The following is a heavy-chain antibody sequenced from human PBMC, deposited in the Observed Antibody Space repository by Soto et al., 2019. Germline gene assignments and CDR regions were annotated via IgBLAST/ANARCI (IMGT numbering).Heavy chain of an antibody. CDR2: ISNDGSDK. CDR3: AKPRPEFSNGMDV. D-gene: IGHD3-10*01. CDR1: GFTFSTYG. V-gene: IGHV3-30*18. J-gene: IGHJ6*02. Sequence: QVQLVESGGGVVQPGRSLSLSCVASGFTFSTYGIHWVRQAPGKGLEWVAFISNDGSDKYYADSVKGRVTISRDNSKNTLYLQMNSLRAEDTAVYYCAKPRPEFSNGMDVWGQGTTVTVSS.